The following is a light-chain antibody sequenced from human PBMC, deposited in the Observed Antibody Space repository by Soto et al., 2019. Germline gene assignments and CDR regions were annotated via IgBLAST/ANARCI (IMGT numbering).Light chain of an antibody. CDR3: QSYDNSLSHRV. Sequence: QSVLTQPPSVSGAPGQRVTISCTGSSSNIGAGYDVHWYQQLPGTAPKLLIYANINRPSGVPDRFSGSKSGTSASLAITGLQAEDEGDYYFQSYDNSLSHRVFGGGTKLTVL. CDR2: ANI. J-gene: IGLJ3*02. CDR1: SSNIGAGYD. V-gene: IGLV1-40*01.